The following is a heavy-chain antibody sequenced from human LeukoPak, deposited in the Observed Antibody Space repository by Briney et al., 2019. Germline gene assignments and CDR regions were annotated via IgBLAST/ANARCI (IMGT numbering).Heavy chain of an antibody. CDR1: GYTFTGYY. J-gene: IGHJ3*02. CDR3: ARAGDSSGYYYGAFDI. V-gene: IGHV1-2*06. Sequence: GASVKVSCKASGYTFTGYYMHWVRQAPGQGLEWMGRINPNSGGTNYAQKFQGRVTMTRDTSISTAYMELNRLRSDDTAVYYCARAGDSSGYYYGAFDIWGQGTMVTVSS. D-gene: IGHD3-22*01. CDR2: INPNSGGT.